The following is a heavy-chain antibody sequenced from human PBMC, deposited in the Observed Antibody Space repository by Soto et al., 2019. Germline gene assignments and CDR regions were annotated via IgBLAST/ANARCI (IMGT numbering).Heavy chain of an antibody. D-gene: IGHD3-22*01. CDR1: GFTFSSYD. Sequence: PGGSLRLCCAASGFTFSSYDMQWVRQATGKGLEWVSAIGTAGDTYYPGSVKGRFTISRENAKNSLYLQMNSLRAGDTAVYYCARSPPGGYHGYYGMDVWGQGTTVTVSS. V-gene: IGHV3-13*04. CDR2: IGTAGDT. CDR3: ARSPPGGYHGYYGMDV. J-gene: IGHJ6*02.